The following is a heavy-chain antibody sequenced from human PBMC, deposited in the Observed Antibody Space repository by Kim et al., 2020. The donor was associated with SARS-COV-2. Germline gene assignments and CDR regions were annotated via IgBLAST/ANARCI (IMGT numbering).Heavy chain of an antibody. V-gene: IGHV1-2*04. J-gene: IGHJ6*02. CDR1: GYTFTGYY. CDR3: ARDNLTAHYGLDV. CDR2: INTNSCGP. Sequence: ASVKVSCKASGYTFTGYYMHWARQAPGQGLEWMGWINTNSCGPNYAQKFQGWVTMTRDTSISTAYMELSRLRSDDTAVYYCARDNLTAHYGLDVWGQGTTVPVSS.